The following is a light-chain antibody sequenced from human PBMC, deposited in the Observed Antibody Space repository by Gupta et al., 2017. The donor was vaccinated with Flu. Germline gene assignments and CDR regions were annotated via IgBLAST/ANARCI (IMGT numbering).Light chain of an antibody. J-gene: IGKJ4*01. CDR1: QSVTNT. Sequence: EIVLTQSPATLSLSPGDRATLSCRASQSVTNTLAWYQHTPGQAPRLLIYDATNRATGIPARFSGSGSGTDFTLTISTLESEDFAVYYCQQRASWPLTFGGGTKVEIK. CDR3: QQRASWPLT. CDR2: DAT. V-gene: IGKV3-11*01.